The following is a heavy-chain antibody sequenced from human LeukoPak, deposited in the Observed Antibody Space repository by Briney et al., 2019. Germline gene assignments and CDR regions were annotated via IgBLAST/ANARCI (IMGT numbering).Heavy chain of an antibody. CDR3: TGSFGQLTFFDY. CDR1: GFTFGDYS. J-gene: IGHJ4*02. Sequence: SLRLSCTASGFTFGDYSMSWVRQAPGKGLEWVGFIRSKVYGGTTEYAASMKGRFTISRDDSKSIAYLQMNTLKTEDTAVYYCTGSFGQLTFFDYWGQGTLVTVSS. CDR2: IRSKVYGGTT. V-gene: IGHV3-49*04. D-gene: IGHD3-10*01.